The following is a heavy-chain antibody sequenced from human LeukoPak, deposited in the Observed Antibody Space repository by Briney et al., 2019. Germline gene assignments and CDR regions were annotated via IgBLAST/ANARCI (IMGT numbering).Heavy chain of an antibody. D-gene: IGHD3-22*01. V-gene: IGHV4-38-2*02. Sequence: PSETLSLTCTVSGYSISSGYFWGWIRQPPGKGLEWIGSFYHSGITYYNPSLKSRVTISVDTSKNQFSLKLSSATAADTAVYYCARGPVSDSSGWYGDYYDSSGYGNYDYWGQGTLVTVSS. CDR1: GYSISSGYF. CDR2: FYHSGIT. CDR3: ARGPVSDSSGWYGDYYDSSGYGNYDY. J-gene: IGHJ4*02.